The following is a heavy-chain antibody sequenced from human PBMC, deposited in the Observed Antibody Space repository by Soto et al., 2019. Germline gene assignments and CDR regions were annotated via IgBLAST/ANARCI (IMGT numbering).Heavy chain of an antibody. Sequence: SETLSLTCTVYGGSFSGYYWSWIRQPPGKGLEWIGEINHSGSTNYNPSLKSRVTISVDTSKNQFSLKLSSVTAADTAVYYCARSYREWLGAFDIWGQGTMVTVSS. V-gene: IGHV4-34*01. CDR3: ARSYREWLGAFDI. CDR1: GGSFSGYY. D-gene: IGHD5-12*01. CDR2: INHSGST. J-gene: IGHJ3*02.